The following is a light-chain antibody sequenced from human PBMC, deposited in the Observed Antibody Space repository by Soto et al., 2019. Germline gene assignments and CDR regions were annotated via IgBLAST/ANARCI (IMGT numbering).Light chain of an antibody. J-gene: IGKJ1*01. V-gene: IGKV3D-15*01. CDR2: AAS. CDR3: QQYNNWWT. Sequence: RVMTQSPDTLSVSPGERATLSCRASETVRSNLAWYQQKPGQAPRLLIYAASTRATGIPARFIGNGSGTEFTLTISSLQSEDFAVYYWQQYNNWWTFGQGTKVDIK. CDR1: ETVRSN.